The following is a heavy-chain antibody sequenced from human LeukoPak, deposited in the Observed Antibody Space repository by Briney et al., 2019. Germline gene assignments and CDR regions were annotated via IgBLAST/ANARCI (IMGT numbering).Heavy chain of an antibody. CDR3: ARAGKVRYCSGGSCRKYYYYGMDV. Sequence: SETLSLTCTVSGGSISSGDYYWSWIRRPPGKGLEWIGYIYYSGSTYYNPSLKSRVTISVDTSKNQFSLKLSSVTAADTAVYYCARAGKVRYCSGGSCRKYYYYGMDVWGQGTTVTVSS. D-gene: IGHD2-15*01. CDR2: IYYSGST. CDR1: GGSISSGDYY. V-gene: IGHV4-30-4*01. J-gene: IGHJ6*02.